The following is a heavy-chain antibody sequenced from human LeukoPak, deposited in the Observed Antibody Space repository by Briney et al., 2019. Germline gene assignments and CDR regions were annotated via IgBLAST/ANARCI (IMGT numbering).Heavy chain of an antibody. CDR2: ISSSSSYI. D-gene: IGHD5-24*01. J-gene: IGHJ4*02. CDR3: ARGGWSPADGYNFDY. Sequence: PGGSLRLSCAASGFTFSSYSMNWVRQAPGKGLEWVSSISSSSSYIYYADSVKGRFTISRDNSKNTLYLQMNSLRAEDTAVYYCARGGWSPADGYNFDYWGQGTLVTVSS. CDR1: GFTFSSYS. V-gene: IGHV3-21*01.